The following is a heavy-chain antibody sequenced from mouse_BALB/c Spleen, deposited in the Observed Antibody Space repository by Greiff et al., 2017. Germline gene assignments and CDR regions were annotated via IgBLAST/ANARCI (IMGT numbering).Heavy chain of an antibody. CDR3: ARRPSSPYYFDY. Sequence: VQLKESGPGLVKPSQSLSLTCTVTGYSITSDYAWNWIRQFPGNKLEWMGYISYSGSTSYNPSLKSRISITRDTSKNQFFLQLNSVTTEDTATYYCARRPSSPYYFDYWGQGTTLTVSS. CDR1: GYSITSDYA. CDR2: ISYSGST. V-gene: IGHV3-2*02. D-gene: IGHD2-10*02. J-gene: IGHJ2*01.